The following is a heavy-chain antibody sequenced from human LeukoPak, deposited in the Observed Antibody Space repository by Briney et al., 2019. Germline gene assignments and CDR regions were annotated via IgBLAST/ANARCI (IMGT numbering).Heavy chain of an antibody. J-gene: IGHJ4*02. CDR3: ARKIYPYCSGGSCYRYYFDY. CDR1: GGSFSGYY. CDR2: IYYSGST. D-gene: IGHD2-15*01. Sequence: SETLSLTCAVYGGSFSGYYWSWIRQPPGKGLEWIGSIYYSGSTYYNPSLKSRVTISVDTSKNQFSLKLSSVTAADTAVYYCARKIYPYCSGGSCYRYYFDYWGQGTLVTVSS. V-gene: IGHV4-34*01.